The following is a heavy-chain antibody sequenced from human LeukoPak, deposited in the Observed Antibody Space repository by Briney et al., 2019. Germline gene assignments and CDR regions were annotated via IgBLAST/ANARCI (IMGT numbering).Heavy chain of an antibody. V-gene: IGHV3-21*01. Sequence: PGGSLRLSCAASGFTFNNHSMNWVRQAPGKGLEWVSSISSSSNYIYYADSVKGRFTISRDNAKNSLYLQMNSLRAEDTAVYYCAREGLLDAFDIWGQGTMVTVSS. CDR1: GFTFNNHS. J-gene: IGHJ3*02. D-gene: IGHD1-26*01. CDR2: ISSSSNYI. CDR3: AREGLLDAFDI.